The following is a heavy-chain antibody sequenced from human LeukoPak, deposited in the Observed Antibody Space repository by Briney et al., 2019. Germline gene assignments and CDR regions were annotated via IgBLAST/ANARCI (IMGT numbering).Heavy chain of an antibody. Sequence: GGSLRLSCAASGFTFSSYDMHWVRQAPGKGLEWVAFIRYDGSNKYYADSVKGRFAISRDNSKNTLYLQMNSLRAEDTAVYYCAKTYYDFWSGYSWGQGTLVSVSS. V-gene: IGHV3-30*02. CDR3: AKTYYDFWSGYS. D-gene: IGHD3-3*01. CDR2: IRYDGSNK. CDR1: GFTFSSYD. J-gene: IGHJ5*02.